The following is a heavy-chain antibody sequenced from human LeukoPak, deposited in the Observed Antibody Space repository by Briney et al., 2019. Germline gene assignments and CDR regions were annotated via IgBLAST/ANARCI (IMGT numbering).Heavy chain of an antibody. CDR3: ARDRVAARPNWFDP. Sequence: PGGSLRLSCAASGFTFSSYEMNWVRQAPGKGLEWVSSISSSSSYIYYADSVKDRFTISRDNAKNSLYLQMNSLRAEDTAVYYCARDRVAARPNWFDPWGQGTLVTVSS. V-gene: IGHV3-21*01. J-gene: IGHJ5*02. CDR1: GFTFSSYE. D-gene: IGHD6-6*01. CDR2: ISSSSSYI.